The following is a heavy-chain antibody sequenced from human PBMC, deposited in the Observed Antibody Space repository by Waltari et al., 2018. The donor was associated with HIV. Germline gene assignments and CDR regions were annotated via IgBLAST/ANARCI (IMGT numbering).Heavy chain of an antibody. Sequence: QMALQESGPRLVKPAGTLSLTCNVSGGSISSSAHYWGWIRQPQGKALEGVVRLCYIGNTHYRPALKTRLTLSLETAKNQLCLKLKAVTAADRATYYCARFYSRQLQLWGSWSTGFWYGDLWGRGALVTVSS. J-gene: IGHJ2*01. CDR3: ARFYSRQLQLWGSWSTGFWYGDL. CDR1: GGSISSSAHY. D-gene: IGHD3-3*01. V-gene: IGHV4-39*01. CDR2: LCYIGNT.